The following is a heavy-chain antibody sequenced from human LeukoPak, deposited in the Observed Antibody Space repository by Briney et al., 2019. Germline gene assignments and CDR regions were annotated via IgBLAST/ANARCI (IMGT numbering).Heavy chain of an antibody. D-gene: IGHD2-8*01. CDR2: IYTSGST. V-gene: IGHV4-4*07. CDR1: GGSISSYY. Sequence: ASETLSLTCTVSGGSISSYYWSWIRQPAGKGLEWIGRIYTSGSTNYNPSLKSRVTMSVDTSKNQFSLKLSSVTAADTAVYYCARESYCTNGVCWFDYWGQGTLVTVSS. J-gene: IGHJ4*02. CDR3: ARESYCTNGVCWFDY.